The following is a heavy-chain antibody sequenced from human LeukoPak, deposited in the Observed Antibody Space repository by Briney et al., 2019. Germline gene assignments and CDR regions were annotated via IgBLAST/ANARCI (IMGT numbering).Heavy chain of an antibody. CDR3: ARQAYCGGDCYSAIDI. J-gene: IGHJ3*02. V-gene: IGHV5-51*01. CDR1: GYSFTSYW. D-gene: IGHD2-21*02. Sequence: GESLKISCKGSGYSFTSYWIGWVRQMPGKGLEWMGIIYPGDSDTRYSPSFQGQVTISADKSISTAYLQWSSLKASDTAMYYCARQAYCGGDCYSAIDIWGQGTMVTVSS. CDR2: IYPGDSDT.